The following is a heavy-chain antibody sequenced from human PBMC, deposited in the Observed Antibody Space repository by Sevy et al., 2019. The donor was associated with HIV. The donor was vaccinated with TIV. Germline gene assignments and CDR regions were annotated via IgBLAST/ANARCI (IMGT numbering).Heavy chain of an antibody. J-gene: IGHJ4*02. CDR2: INQDGSEK. CDR1: GFTFSNYW. CDR3: AGEQITVSKPEYFDS. D-gene: IGHD1-20*01. V-gene: IGHV3-7*01. Sequence: GGSLRLSCAASGFTFSNYWMSWVRQAPGKGLECVANINQDGSEKYYLDSVKGRFIVSRDNAKNSLYLQMNSLRAEDSAVYYCAGEQITVSKPEYFDSWGQGTLVTVSS.